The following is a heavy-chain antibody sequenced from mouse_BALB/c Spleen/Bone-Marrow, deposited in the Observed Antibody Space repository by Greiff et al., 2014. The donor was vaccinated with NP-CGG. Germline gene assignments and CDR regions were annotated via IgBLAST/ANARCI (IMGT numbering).Heavy chain of an antibody. CDR3: ARSATMIFAY. CDR1: GYTFTSYW. D-gene: IGHD2-4*01. CDR2: INPSTGYT. J-gene: IGHJ3*01. Sequence: QVQLQQSGAELAKPGASVKMSCKASGYTFTSYWMHWVKQRPGQGLEWIGYINPSTGYTEYNQKFKDKATLTADKSSSTAYMQRSSLTSEDSAVYYCARSATMIFAYWGQGTLVTVSA. V-gene: IGHV1-7*01.